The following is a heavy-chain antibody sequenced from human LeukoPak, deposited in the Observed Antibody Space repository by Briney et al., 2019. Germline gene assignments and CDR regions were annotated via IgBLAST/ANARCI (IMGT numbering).Heavy chain of an antibody. D-gene: IGHD3-22*01. CDR1: GYTLTELS. CDR2: INPNSGGT. V-gene: IGHV1-2*02. J-gene: IGHJ4*02. Sequence: ASVKVSCKVSGYTLTELSMHWVRQAPGQGLEWMGWINPNSGGTNYAQKFQGRVTMTRDTSISTAYMELSRLRSDDTAVYYCARGISSGYYLYYFDYWGQGTLVTVSS. CDR3: ARGISSGYYLYYFDY.